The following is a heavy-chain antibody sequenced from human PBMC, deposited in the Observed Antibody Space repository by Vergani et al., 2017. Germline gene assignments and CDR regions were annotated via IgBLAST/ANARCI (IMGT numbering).Heavy chain of an antibody. D-gene: IGHD1-7*01. CDR1: GFTFSSYW. CDR2: INSDGSST. J-gene: IGHJ5*02. CDR3: TRELELPGGFDP. Sequence: EVQLVESGGGLVKPGGSLRLSCAASGFTFSSYWMYWVRQAPGKGLVWVSRINSDGSSTNYADSVKGRFTIARDNAKNTVYLQMNSLGAEDTAVYHCTRELELPGGFDPWGQGTLVTVSS. V-gene: IGHV3-74*01.